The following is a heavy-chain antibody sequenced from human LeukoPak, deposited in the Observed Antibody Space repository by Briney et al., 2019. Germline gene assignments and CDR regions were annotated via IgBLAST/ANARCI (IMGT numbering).Heavy chain of an antibody. CDR3: ARDYGYCSSTSCYGIDY. CDR1: GFTFSSCS. Sequence: GGSLRLSCAASGFTFSSCSMNWVRQAPGKGLEWVSYISSTSSSIYYADSVKGRFTISRDNAKNSLYLQMNSLRAEVTAVYYCARDYGYCSSTSCYGIDYWGQGTLVTVSS. V-gene: IGHV3-48*01. J-gene: IGHJ4*02. CDR2: ISSTSSSI. D-gene: IGHD2-2*01.